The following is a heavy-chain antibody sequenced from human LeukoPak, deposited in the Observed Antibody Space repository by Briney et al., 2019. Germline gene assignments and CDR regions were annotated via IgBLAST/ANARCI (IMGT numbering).Heavy chain of an antibody. CDR1: GFTFSSYS. Sequence: GGSLRLSCAASGFTFSSYSMNWVRQAPGKGLEWVSYISSSSSTIYYADSVKGRFTISRDNAKNSLYLQMNSLRAEDTAVYYCARDRAYDSSCYSGILFDYWGQGTLVTVSS. CDR3: ARDRAYDSSCYSGILFDY. V-gene: IGHV3-48*01. D-gene: IGHD3-22*01. CDR2: ISSSSSTI. J-gene: IGHJ4*02.